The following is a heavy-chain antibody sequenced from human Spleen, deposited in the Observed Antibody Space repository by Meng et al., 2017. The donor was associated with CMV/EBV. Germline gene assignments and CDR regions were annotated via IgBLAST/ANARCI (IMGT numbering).Heavy chain of an antibody. CDR3: AHRDYCSGDTCTFDY. CDR1: GFSLMTSGMG. D-gene: IGHD2-15*01. Sequence: SGFSLMTSGMGVGWIRQPPGKALEWLALIYWDDDKRYSPSLKSRLTITKDTSKNQVVLTMTNMDPVDTATYYCAHRDYCSGDTCTFDYWGQGTLVTVSS. V-gene: IGHV2-5*02. CDR2: IYWDDDK. J-gene: IGHJ4*02.